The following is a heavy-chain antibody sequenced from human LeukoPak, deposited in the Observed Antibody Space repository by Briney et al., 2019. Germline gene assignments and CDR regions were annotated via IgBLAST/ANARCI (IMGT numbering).Heavy chain of an antibody. Sequence: ASVKVSCKASGYTFTGYYMHWVRQAPGQGLEWMGRINPNSGGTNYAQKFQGRVTMTRDTSISTAYMELSRLRSDDTAVYYCARGYGSGSYPDYWGQGTLVTASS. J-gene: IGHJ4*02. D-gene: IGHD3-10*01. CDR1: GYTFTGYY. CDR3: ARGYGSGSYPDY. V-gene: IGHV1-2*06. CDR2: INPNSGGT.